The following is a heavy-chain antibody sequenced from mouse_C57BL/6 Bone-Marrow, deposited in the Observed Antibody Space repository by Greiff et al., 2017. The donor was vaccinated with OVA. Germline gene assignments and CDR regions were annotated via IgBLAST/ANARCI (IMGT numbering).Heavy chain of an antibody. CDR1: GFTFSSYA. Sequence: EVKVVESGGGLVKPGGSLKLSCAASGFTFSSYAMSWVRQTPEKRLEWVATISDGGSYTYYPDNVKGRFTISRDNAKNNLYLQMSHLKSEDTAMYYCARVGGYGLWYFDVWGTGTTVTVSS. J-gene: IGHJ1*03. D-gene: IGHD2-2*01. V-gene: IGHV5-4*03. CDR2: ISDGGSYT. CDR3: ARVGGYGLWYFDV.